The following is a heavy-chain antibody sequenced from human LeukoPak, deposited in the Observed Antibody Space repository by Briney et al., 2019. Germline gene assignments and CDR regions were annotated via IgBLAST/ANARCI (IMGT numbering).Heavy chain of an antibody. CDR3: ASAAGPFDN. J-gene: IGHJ4*02. CDR2: IWYDGSIK. Sequence: GRSLRLSCAASGFIFSSYGMHWVRQDPGKGLEWVAVIWYDGSIKYYADSVKGRFTISRDNSKNTLYLQMNSLRAEDTALYYCASAAGPFDNWGQGTLVTVSS. D-gene: IGHD6-19*01. V-gene: IGHV3-33*01. CDR1: GFIFSSYG.